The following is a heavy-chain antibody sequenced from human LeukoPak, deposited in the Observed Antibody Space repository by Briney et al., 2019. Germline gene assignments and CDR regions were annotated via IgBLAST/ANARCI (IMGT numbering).Heavy chain of an antibody. Sequence: ASVKVSCKASGYTFTSYDINWVRQSTGQGLEWMGWMNPNSCNTGYAQKFQGRVTMTRNTSISTAYTELSSLRSEDTAVYYCATTTPLWYYDSSGYPVVEWFDPWGQGTLVTVSS. V-gene: IGHV1-8*01. CDR1: GYTFTSYD. CDR3: ATTTPLWYYDSSGYPVVEWFDP. J-gene: IGHJ5*02. D-gene: IGHD3-22*01. CDR2: MNPNSCNT.